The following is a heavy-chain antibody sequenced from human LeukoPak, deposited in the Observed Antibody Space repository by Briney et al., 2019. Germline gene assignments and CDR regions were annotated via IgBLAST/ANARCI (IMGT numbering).Heavy chain of an antibody. CDR1: GYTFTGYY. D-gene: IGHD2-15*01. Sequence: ASVKVSCKASGYTFTGYYMHWVRQAPGQGLEWMGWINPHTGGTNYAQKFQGRVTMTRDTSISTAYMELSGLTSDDTAVYYCARPYCSGGSCHDYFDYWGQGTLVTVSS. CDR2: INPHTGGT. J-gene: IGHJ4*02. CDR3: ARPYCSGGSCHDYFDY. V-gene: IGHV1-2*02.